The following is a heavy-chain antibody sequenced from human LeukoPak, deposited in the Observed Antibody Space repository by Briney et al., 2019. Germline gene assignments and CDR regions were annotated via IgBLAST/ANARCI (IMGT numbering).Heavy chain of an antibody. CDR1: GFTFSNAW. D-gene: IGHD3-10*01. CDR2: IKRKTDGGTT. CDR3: TTDQDTPFHNEFGELSVAFDI. J-gene: IGHJ3*02. Sequence: PGGSLRLSCAASGFTFSNAWMSWVRQAPGKGLEWVGRIKRKTDGGTTDYAAPVKGRFTISRDDSKNTLYLQMNSLKTEDTAVYYCTTDQDTPFHNEFGELSVAFDIWGQGTMVTVSS. V-gene: IGHV3-15*01.